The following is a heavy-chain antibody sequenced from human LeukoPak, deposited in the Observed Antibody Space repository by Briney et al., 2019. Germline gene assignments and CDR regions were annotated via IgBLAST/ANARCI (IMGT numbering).Heavy chain of an antibody. J-gene: IGHJ6*02. V-gene: IGHV1-18*01. D-gene: IGHD3-10*01. CDR1: GYTFTSYG. CDR2: ISAYNGNT. Sequence: ASVKVSCKASGYTFTSYGISWVRQAPGQGLEWMGWISAYNGNTNYAQKRQGRVTMTTDTSTSTAYMELRSLRSDDTAVYYCARDKTYYYGSGSYYKPYYYGMDVWGQGTTVTVSS. CDR3: ARDKTYYYGSGSYYKPYYYGMDV.